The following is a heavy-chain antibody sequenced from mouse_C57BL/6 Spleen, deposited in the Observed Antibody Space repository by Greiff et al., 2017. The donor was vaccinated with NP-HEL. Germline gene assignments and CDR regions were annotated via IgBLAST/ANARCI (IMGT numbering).Heavy chain of an antibody. Sequence: QVQLQQPGAELVRPGSSVKLSCKASGYTFPRYWLHWVKQRPIQGLEWIGNIDPSDSETHYNQKFKDKATLTVDQSSSTAYMQLSSLTSEDSAGYYCARNEYNYEDYSLDYWGQGTSVTVSS. D-gene: IGHD1-3*01. CDR2: IDPSDSET. V-gene: IGHV1-52*01. CDR1: GYTFPRYW. CDR3: ARNEYNYEDYSLDY. J-gene: IGHJ4*01.